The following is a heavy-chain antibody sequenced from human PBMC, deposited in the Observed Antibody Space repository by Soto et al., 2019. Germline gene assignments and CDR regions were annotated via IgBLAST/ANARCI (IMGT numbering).Heavy chain of an antibody. CDR1: GGTFSSYA. CDR2: IIPISGTA. CDR3: GKSRGSSTSLGIYYYDYYGMDV. V-gene: IGHV1-69*01. Sequence: QVQLVQSGAAVKKPGSSVKVSCKASGGTFSSYAISWVRQAPGQGLEWMGGIIPISGTANYAQKFQGRVTITADESTSTGYTELSSLRSEDTAVYYGGKSRGSSTSLGIYYYDYYGMDVWGHGTTVTVSS. D-gene: IGHD2-2*01. J-gene: IGHJ6*02.